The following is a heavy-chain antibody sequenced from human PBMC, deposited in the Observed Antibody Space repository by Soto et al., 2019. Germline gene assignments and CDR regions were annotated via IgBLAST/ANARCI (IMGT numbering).Heavy chain of an antibody. CDR1: GDSISSSFW. V-gene: IGHV4-4*02. CDR3: ARYDFGTFDY. CDR2: IYHTEST. D-gene: IGHD4-17*01. J-gene: IGHJ4*02. Sequence: SEALSLTCAVSGDSISSSFWWSWVRQPPGKGLEWIGEIYHTESTVYNPSLKSRVTISVDKSKNQFSLNLDSVTAADTAVYYCARYDFGTFDYWGRGIPVPAPS.